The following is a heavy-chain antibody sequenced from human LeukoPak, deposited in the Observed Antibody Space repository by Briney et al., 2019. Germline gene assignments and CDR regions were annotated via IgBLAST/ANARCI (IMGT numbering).Heavy chain of an antibody. D-gene: IGHD6-6*01. J-gene: IGHJ6*03. CDR3: ARVRGSSLANHYYYYYMDV. CDR2: ISSSSSYI. V-gene: IGHV3-21*01. Sequence: PGGSLRLSCAASGFTFSSYSMNWVRQAPGKGLEWVSSISSSSSYIYYADSVKGRFTISRDNAKNSLYLQMNSLRAEDTAVYYCARVRGSSLANHYYYYYMDVWGKGTAVTVSS. CDR1: GFTFSSYS.